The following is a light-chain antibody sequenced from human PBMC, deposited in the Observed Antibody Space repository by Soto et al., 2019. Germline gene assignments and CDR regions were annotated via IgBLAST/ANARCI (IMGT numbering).Light chain of an antibody. CDR3: QQYNNWRT. J-gene: IGKJ1*01. CDR1: QSVSSN. CDR2: AVS. Sequence: DIVMTQSPATLSVSPGERATLSCRASQSVSSNLAWYQQKPGQAPRLLIHAVSTRATGIPARFSGSGSGTEFTLTISSLQSEDFAVYYCQQYNNWRTFGQGTKVDI. V-gene: IGKV3-15*01.